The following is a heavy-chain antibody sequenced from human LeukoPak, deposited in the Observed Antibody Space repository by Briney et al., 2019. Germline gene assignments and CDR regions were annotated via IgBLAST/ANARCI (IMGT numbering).Heavy chain of an antibody. Sequence: PGGSLRLSCAASGFTFSSYAMHWVRQAPGKGLEWVAVISYDGSNKYYADSVKGRFTIPRDNSKNTLYLQMNSLRAEDTAVYYCARDIQKYCGGDCYSIGYWGQGTLVTVSS. J-gene: IGHJ4*02. V-gene: IGHV3-30-3*01. CDR3: ARDIQKYCGGDCYSIGY. D-gene: IGHD2-21*02. CDR2: ISYDGSNK. CDR1: GFTFSSYA.